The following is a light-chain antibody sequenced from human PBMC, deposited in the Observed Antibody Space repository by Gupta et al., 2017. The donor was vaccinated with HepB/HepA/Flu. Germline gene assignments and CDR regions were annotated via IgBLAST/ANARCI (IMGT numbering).Light chain of an antibody. CDR1: SSDVGGYNY. Sequence: QSALTQPASVSGSPGPSITISCTGTSSDVGGYNYVSWYQQHPGKAPKLMIYDVSNRPSGVSNRFSGSKSGNTASLTISGLQAEDEADYYCSSYTSSSTLPNWVFGGGTKLTVL. J-gene: IGLJ3*02. V-gene: IGLV2-14*01. CDR2: DVS. CDR3: SSYTSSSTLPNWV.